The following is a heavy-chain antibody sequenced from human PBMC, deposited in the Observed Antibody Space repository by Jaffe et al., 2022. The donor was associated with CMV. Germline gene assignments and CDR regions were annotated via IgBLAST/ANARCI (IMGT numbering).Heavy chain of an antibody. CDR2: INPSGGST. D-gene: IGHD6-19*01. J-gene: IGHJ4*02. Sequence: QVQLVQSGAEVKKPGASVKVSCKASGYTFTSYYMHWVRQAPGQGLEWMGIINPSGGSTSYAQKFQGRVTMTRDTSTSTVYMELSSLRSEDTAVYYCARDSNSRAVAGTLLPHFDYWGQGTLVTVSS. V-gene: IGHV1-46*01. CDR1: GYTFTSYY. CDR3: ARDSNSRAVAGTLLPHFDY.